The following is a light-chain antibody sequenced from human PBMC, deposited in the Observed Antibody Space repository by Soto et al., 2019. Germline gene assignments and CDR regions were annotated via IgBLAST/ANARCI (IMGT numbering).Light chain of an antibody. V-gene: IGLV1-47*01. CDR2: RNN. CDR3: TVWDDSLRGRL. Sequence: QSVLTQPPSASGTPGQRVTISCSGSSFNIESNFVYWYQQFPGTAPRLLIYRNNQRPSGVPDRFSGSKSGTSASLAISALRSEDEADYYCTVWDDSLRGRLFGGGTKLTVL. CDR1: SFNIESNF. J-gene: IGLJ2*01.